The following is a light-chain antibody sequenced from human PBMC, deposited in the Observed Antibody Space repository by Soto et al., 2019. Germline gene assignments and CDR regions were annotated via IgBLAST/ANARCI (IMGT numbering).Light chain of an antibody. V-gene: IGLV1-47*01. Sequence: QSVLTQPPSASGTPGQKVTISCSGSSSNIGSNYVYWYQQLPGTAPKLLIYRNNQRPSGVPDRFSGYKSGTSASLAISWLRSEDEADYYCAAWDDSLSGVVFGGGTKVTVL. CDR2: RNN. CDR3: AAWDDSLSGVV. CDR1: SSNIGSNY. J-gene: IGLJ2*01.